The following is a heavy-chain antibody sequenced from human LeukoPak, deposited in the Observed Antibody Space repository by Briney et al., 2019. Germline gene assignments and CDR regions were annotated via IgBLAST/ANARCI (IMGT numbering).Heavy chain of an antibody. D-gene: IGHD3-10*01. CDR2: ISYDGSNK. CDR1: GFTFSSYG. V-gene: IGHV3-30*18. Sequence: GGSLRLSCAASGFTFSSYGMHWVRQAPGKGLEWVAVISYDGSNKYYADSVKGRFTISRDNSKNTLYLQMNSLRAEDTAVYYCAKDGRDYYVSGSHYRGVPALDYWGQGTLVTVSS. J-gene: IGHJ4*02. CDR3: AKDGRDYYVSGSHYRGVPALDY.